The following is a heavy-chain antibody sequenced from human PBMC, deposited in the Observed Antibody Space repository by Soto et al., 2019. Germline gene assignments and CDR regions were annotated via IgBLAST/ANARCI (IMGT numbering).Heavy chain of an antibody. CDR1: GFTFKNYA. J-gene: IGHJ4*02. CDR3: AKGRGGSGSLTPRVDF. D-gene: IGHD3-10*01. CDR2: ISGGGDTT. V-gene: IGHV3-23*01. Sequence: EVQLLDSGGGLVQPGGSLRPSCAASGFTFKNYAIPWVRQAPGKGLEGVSAISGGGDTTSYADSVKGRFTVSRDGSKNTLYLQMSSLRAEDTALYYCAKGRGGSGSLTPRVDFWGQGTLVTVSS.